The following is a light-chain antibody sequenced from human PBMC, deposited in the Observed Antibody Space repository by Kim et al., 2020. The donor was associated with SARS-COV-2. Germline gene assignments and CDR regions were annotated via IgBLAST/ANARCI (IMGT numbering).Light chain of an antibody. J-gene: IGKJ1*01. CDR2: GAS. Sequence: EIVMTQSPATLSVSPGERATLSCRASQSVSSNLAWYQQKPGQAPRLLLYGASTRATGIPVRFSGSGSGAEFALTISSLQSEDFAVYYCQQYNNWPQTFGQGTKVDIK. V-gene: IGKV3-15*01. CDR1: QSVSSN. CDR3: QQYNNWPQT.